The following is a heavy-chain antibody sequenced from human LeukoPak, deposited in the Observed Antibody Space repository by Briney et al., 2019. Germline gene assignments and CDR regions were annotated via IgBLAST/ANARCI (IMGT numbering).Heavy chain of an antibody. CDR3: TGVSRSSWYDY. D-gene: IGHD6-13*01. CDR1: GFTFSNAW. J-gene: IGHJ4*02. V-gene: IGHV3-15*01. CDR2: IKSKTDGGTP. Sequence: GGSLRLSCAASGFTFSNAWMSWVRQPPGKGLEWVGRIKSKTDGGTPDYPAPVKGRFTISRDDSKNTLYLQMNSLKTEDTAVYYCTGVSRSSWYDYWGQGTLVTVSS.